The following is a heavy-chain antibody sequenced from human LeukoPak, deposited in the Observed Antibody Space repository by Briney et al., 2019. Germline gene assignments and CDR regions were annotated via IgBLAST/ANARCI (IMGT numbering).Heavy chain of an antibody. D-gene: IGHD6-6*01. CDR3: AVEYSSSLRAFDI. CDR2: ISAYNGNT. V-gene: IGHV1-18*01. CDR1: GYTFTSYG. Sequence: ASVKVSCKASGYTFTSYGISWVRQAPGQGLEWMGWISAYNGNTNYAQKLQGRVTMTTDTSTSTAYMELSRLRSDDTAVYYCAVEYSSSLRAFDIWGQGTMVTVSS. J-gene: IGHJ3*02.